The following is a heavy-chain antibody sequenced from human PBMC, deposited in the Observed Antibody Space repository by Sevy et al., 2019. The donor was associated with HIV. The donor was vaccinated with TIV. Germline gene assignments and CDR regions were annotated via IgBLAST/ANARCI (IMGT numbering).Heavy chain of an antibody. Sequence: GGSLRPSCAASGFTFSSYGMHWVRQAPGKGLEWVAVIWYDGSNKYYADSVKGRFTISRDNSKNTLYLQMNSLRAEDTAVYYCARDQAPRRSSGAFDIWGQGTMVTVSS. D-gene: IGHD5-12*01. V-gene: IGHV3-33*01. CDR3: ARDQAPRRSSGAFDI. CDR2: IWYDGSNK. CDR1: GFTFSSYG. J-gene: IGHJ3*02.